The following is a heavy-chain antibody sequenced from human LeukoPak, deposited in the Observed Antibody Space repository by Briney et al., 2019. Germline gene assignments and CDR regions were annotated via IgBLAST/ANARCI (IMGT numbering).Heavy chain of an antibody. CDR2: ISSSSSYI. J-gene: IGHJ4*02. CDR3: AKGSSGWYNLGVKGFDY. D-gene: IGHD6-19*01. V-gene: IGHV3-21*01. Sequence: GGSLRLSCAASGFTFSSYTMNWVRQAPGKGLEWVSSISSSSSYIYYADSVKGRFTISRDNSKNTLYLQMNSLRAEDTAVYYCAKGSSGWYNLGVKGFDYWGQGTLVTVSS. CDR1: GFTFSSYT.